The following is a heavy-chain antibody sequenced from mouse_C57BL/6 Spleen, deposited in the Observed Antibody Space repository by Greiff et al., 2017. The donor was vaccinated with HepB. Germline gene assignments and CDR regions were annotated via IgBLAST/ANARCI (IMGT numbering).Heavy chain of an antibody. D-gene: IGHD1-1*01. CDR1: GFTFSSYA. J-gene: IGHJ4*01. CDR2: ISDGGSYT. CDR3: AREGTTVVAARAMDY. V-gene: IGHV5-4*01. Sequence: EVKLMVSGGGLVKPGGSLKLSCAASGFTFSSYAMSWVRQTPEKRLEWVATISDGGSYTYYPDNVKGRFTISRDNAKNNLYLQMSHLKSEDTAMYYCAREGTTVVAARAMDYWGQGTSVTVSS.